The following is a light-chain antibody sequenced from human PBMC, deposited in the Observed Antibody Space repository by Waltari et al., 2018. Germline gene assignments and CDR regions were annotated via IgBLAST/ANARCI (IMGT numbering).Light chain of an antibody. CDR2: IVS. CDR3: MQGSHWPYT. CDR1: QSLVYSDGYTY. V-gene: IGKV2-30*01. Sequence: DVVMTQSPLFLSVTLGQPASISCRSSQSLVYSDGYTYLKWFQQRPGHSPGHLIYIVSTRGSGAPERVRGSGSGADFTLKISRVEAEDVGVYYCMQGSHWPYTFGQGTKLEIK. J-gene: IGKJ2*01.